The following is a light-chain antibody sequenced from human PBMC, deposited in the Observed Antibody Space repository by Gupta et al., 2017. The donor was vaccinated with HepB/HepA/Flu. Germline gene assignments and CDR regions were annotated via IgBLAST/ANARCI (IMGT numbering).Light chain of an antibody. CDR1: KLGDKY. CDR2: KDS. CDR3: QAGDSSTVV. J-gene: IGLJ2*01. Sequence: SSELTQPPSVSVSPGKTASITCSGDKLGDKYACWYQQKPGQSPVLVIYKDSKRPAVIPERFAGSNAGNTATLXIXGTQARXEDDYDWQAGDSSTVVFGGGTKLTVL. V-gene: IGLV3-1*01.